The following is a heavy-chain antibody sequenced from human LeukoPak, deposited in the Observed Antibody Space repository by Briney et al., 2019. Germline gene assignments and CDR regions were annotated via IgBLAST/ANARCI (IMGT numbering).Heavy chain of an antibody. J-gene: IGHJ4*02. CDR2: IKHDGSEK. V-gene: IGHV3-7*03. CDR1: GFTFSSHW. Sequence: GGSLRLSCAGSGFTFSSHWMTWVRQTPGKGLEWVASIKHDGSEKNYVDSVKGRFTISRDNAKSSLYVDMNNLRGEDTAVYYCARDNFDWRPLDCWGQGTLVTVSS. D-gene: IGHD3-9*01. CDR3: ARDNFDWRPLDC.